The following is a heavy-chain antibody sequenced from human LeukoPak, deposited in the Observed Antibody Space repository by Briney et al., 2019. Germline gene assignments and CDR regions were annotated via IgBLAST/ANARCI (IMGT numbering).Heavy chain of an antibody. CDR3: ARIGSGTYSDAFDI. J-gene: IGHJ3*02. CDR1: GFTFSSYW. CDR2: IKGDGSTA. Sequence: GGSLRLSCAASGFTFSSYWMHWVRQAPGKGPVWVSRIKGDGSTATYADSVKGRFIISGDNAKNTVYLQMNSLRAEDTAVYYCARIGSGTYSDAFDIWGQGTMVTVSS. V-gene: IGHV3-74*01. D-gene: IGHD1-26*01.